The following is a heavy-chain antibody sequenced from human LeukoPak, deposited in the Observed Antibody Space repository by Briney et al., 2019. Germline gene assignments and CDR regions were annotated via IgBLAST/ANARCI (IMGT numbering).Heavy chain of an antibody. D-gene: IGHD4-17*01. CDR3: ARALDDYGDYDGFDL. V-gene: IGHV5-51*01. Sequence: GESLKISCKGSGYNFTNYWIGWVRQMPGKGLEWMGIIYPGDSDTRYSPSFQGQVTISADKSISTAYLQWSSLKASDTAMYYCARALDDYGDYDGFDLWGQGTMVTVSS. CDR2: IYPGDSDT. J-gene: IGHJ3*01. CDR1: GYNFTNYW.